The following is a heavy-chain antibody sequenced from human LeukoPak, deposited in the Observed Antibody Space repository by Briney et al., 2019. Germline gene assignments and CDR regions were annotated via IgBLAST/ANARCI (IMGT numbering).Heavy chain of an antibody. Sequence: SETLSLTCTVSGVSISSGGYYWRWLRQHPGKALEWIGYIYYSGSTYYHPSLKSRVTISVDTSKNQFSLKLSSVTAADTAVYYCARASGYLGYYDYWGQGTLVTVSS. CDR2: IYYSGST. J-gene: IGHJ4*02. CDR3: ARASGYLGYYDY. CDR1: GVSISSGGYY. V-gene: IGHV4-31*03. D-gene: IGHD3-22*01.